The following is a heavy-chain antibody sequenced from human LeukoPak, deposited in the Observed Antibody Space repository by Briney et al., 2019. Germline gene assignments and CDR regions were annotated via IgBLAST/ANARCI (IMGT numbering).Heavy chain of an antibody. CDR2: ISYDGTNI. D-gene: IGHD1-26*01. V-gene: IGHV3-30-3*01. CDR3: ARLRSTDDY. CDR1: GFTFSSYA. J-gene: IGHJ4*02. Sequence: PGGSLRLSCAASGFTFSSYALHWVRQAPGKGLEWVAVISYDGTNIDYADSVKGRFTISRDNSRNTLYLQMDSLRDEDTAVYYCARLRSTDDYWGQGTLVTVSS.